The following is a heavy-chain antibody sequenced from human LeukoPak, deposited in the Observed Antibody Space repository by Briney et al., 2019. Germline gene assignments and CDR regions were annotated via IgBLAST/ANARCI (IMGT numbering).Heavy chain of an antibody. V-gene: IGHV1-69*04. J-gene: IGHJ4*02. D-gene: IGHD5-12*01. CDR2: IIPILGIA. Sequence: ASVKVSCKASGGTFSGYAISWVRQAPGQGLAWMGRIIPILGIASYAQKFQGRVTITADKSTSTAYMELSSLRSEDTAVYYCARVGDIVATILYYWGQGTLVTVSS. CDR3: ARVGDIVATILYY. CDR1: GGTFSGYA.